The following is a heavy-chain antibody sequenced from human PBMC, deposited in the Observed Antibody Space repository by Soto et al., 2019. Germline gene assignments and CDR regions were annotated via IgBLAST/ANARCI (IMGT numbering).Heavy chain of an antibody. CDR1: GGSISGHY. V-gene: IGHV4-59*11. D-gene: IGHD3-3*02. CDR3: ARGRSIYGEWDYFDT. CDR2: VSDNGKT. J-gene: IGHJ4*02. Sequence: QVQLQESGPRQVKPSETLSLICTVSGGSISGHYWTWIRQSPGMGLQWLGFVSDNGKTNSDASLKGRLAISLDTSKNQISLRLTSVTAADTALYYCARGRSIYGEWDYFDTWGQGAQVTVSS.